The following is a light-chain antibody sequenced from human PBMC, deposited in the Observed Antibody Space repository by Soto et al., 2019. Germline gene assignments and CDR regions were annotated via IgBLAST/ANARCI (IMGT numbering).Light chain of an antibody. CDR2: DAS. CDR1: ESLARY. V-gene: IGKV3-11*01. Sequence: EIVWPQSPPTLPLSPGERATLPSTTRESLARYLVWYQQTPRQAPRVPIYDASSRATGIPARFSVSGSGTVFPLTISHIDPEFVAVDDCQQRSGRWTFCQGTKVDIK. CDR3: QQRSGRWT. J-gene: IGKJ1*01.